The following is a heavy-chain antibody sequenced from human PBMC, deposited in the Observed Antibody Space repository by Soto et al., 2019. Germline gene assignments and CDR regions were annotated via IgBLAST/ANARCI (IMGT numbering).Heavy chain of an antibody. J-gene: IGHJ4*02. CDR1: GDSVTNYF. D-gene: IGHD2-8*01. V-gene: IGHV4-59*02. CDR3: ARDPGYCTNGVCPIFDF. CDR2: MYHGGRT. Sequence: KTSETLSLTYTVSGDSVTNYFWSWMRQPPGKGLEWIGHMYHGGRTNYSPSLKSRVTMSLDSSKNQFSLNLSSVTAADTAVYFCARDPGYCTNGVCPIFDFWGQGVLVTVSS.